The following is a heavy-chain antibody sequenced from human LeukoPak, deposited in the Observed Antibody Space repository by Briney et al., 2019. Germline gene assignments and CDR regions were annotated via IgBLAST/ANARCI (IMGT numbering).Heavy chain of an antibody. D-gene: IGHD3-22*01. CDR3: ATYDSSGYYYGSHY. CDR2: ISGSGGST. CDR1: GFTFSSYA. J-gene: IGHJ4*02. V-gene: IGHV3-23*01. Sequence: GALRLSCAASGFTFSSYAMSWVRQAPGKGLEWVSAISGSGGSTYYADSVKGRFTISRDNSKNTLYLQMNSLRAEDTAVYYCATYDSSGYYYGSHYWGQGTLVTVSS.